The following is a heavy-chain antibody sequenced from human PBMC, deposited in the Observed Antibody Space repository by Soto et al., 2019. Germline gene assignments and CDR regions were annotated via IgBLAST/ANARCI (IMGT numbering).Heavy chain of an antibody. CDR1: CGSVISSDYY. Sequence: KTSETLSLTCTFSCGSVISSDYYWGWIRQPPGKGLEWIGTIDYRGSTNYNPSLKSRVTVSVDTSKDQFSLKVTSVTAADTAMYYCARHTPLYASGSSRFDPWGQGALVTVSS. CDR3: ARHTPLYASGSSRFDP. J-gene: IGHJ5*02. CDR2: IDYRGST. V-gene: IGHV4-39*01. D-gene: IGHD3-10*01.